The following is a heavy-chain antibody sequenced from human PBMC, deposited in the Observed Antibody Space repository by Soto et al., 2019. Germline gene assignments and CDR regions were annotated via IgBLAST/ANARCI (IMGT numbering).Heavy chain of an antibody. CDR3: ARERCAGGTCYLNWFDP. CDR2: IYTITAT. D-gene: IGHD2-15*01. Sequence: XGTLSLTCTVSGVPINSYYWSWIRQPSGKGLEWIGRIYTITATNYNPSLKSRLTMSVDTSKNQISLRLSSVTAADTAIYYCARERCAGGTCYLNWFDPWGHGTLVTVSS. CDR1: GVPINSYY. J-gene: IGHJ5*02. V-gene: IGHV4-4*07.